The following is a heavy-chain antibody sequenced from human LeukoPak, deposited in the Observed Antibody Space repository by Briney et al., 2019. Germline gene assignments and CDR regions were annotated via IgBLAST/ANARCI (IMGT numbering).Heavy chain of an antibody. J-gene: IGHJ5*02. Sequence: PSETLSLTCTVSGGSISSSIYYWGWIRQPPGKGLEWIGSIHYSGNTYYNPSLKSRVTISVNTSKNQFSLRLSSVTAADTAVYYCARRWCDSGGSCNWFDPWGQGTLVTVPS. V-gene: IGHV4-39*01. CDR1: GGSISSSIYY. CDR2: IHYSGNT. D-gene: IGHD2-15*01. CDR3: ARRWCDSGGSCNWFDP.